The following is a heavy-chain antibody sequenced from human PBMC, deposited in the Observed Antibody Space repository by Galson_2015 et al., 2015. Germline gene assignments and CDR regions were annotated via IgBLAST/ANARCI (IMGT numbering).Heavy chain of an antibody. Sequence: SLRLSCAASGFTFSNWPMHWVRQAPGKGLEWVALISYDGTNKYYADSVKGRFTISRDNPKNTLYLQMNSLRAEDTAVYYCARDDMIQGAWAQGTLVTVPS. CDR3: ARDDMIQGA. V-gene: IGHV3-30*01. J-gene: IGHJ5*02. D-gene: IGHD3-10*01. CDR2: ISYDGTNK. CDR1: GFTFSNWP.